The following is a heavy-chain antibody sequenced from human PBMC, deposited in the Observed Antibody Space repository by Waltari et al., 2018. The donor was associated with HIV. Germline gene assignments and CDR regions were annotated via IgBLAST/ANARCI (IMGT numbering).Heavy chain of an antibody. CDR2: VNPNNGVT. CDR1: GYSFTAYY. Sequence: QVQLVQSGAEVKRPGASVKVSCTTSGYSFTAYYLHWVRQSPGQGLEWMGWVNPNNGVTDYAQKFRDWVTMTTDTSIATAYLELHSLKSDDTAVYFCARDAGRTVSTPDAFDVWGRGTMVTVSS. CDR3: ARDAGRTVSTPDAFDV. J-gene: IGHJ3*01. V-gene: IGHV1-2*04. D-gene: IGHD4-17*01.